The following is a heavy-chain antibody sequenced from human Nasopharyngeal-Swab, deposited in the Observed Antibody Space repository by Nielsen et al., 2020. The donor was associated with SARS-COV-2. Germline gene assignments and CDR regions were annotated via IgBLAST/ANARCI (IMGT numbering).Heavy chain of an antibody. CDR1: GFTFSSYD. Sequence: GESLTLSCAASGFTFSSYDMHWVRQAPGKGLEWVSAIGTAGDTYYPGSVKGRFTISRENAKNSLYLQMNSLRAGDTAVYYCARDSSGYWYFDLWGRGTLVTVSP. CDR3: ARDSSGYWYFDL. J-gene: IGHJ2*01. CDR2: IGTAGDT. V-gene: IGHV3-13*01. D-gene: IGHD3-22*01.